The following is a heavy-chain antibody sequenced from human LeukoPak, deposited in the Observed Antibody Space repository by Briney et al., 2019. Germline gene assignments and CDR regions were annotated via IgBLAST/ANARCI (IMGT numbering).Heavy chain of an antibody. Sequence: GGSLRLSCAASGFTFSSYGMHWVRQAPGKGLEWVAVISYDGSNKYYADSVKGRFTISRDNSKNTLYLQMNSLRAEDTAVYHCAKDSSDYVWGSYRQYYYYYYGMDVWGQGTTVTVSS. V-gene: IGHV3-30*18. J-gene: IGHJ6*02. CDR2: ISYDGSNK. CDR3: AKDSSDYVWGSYRQYYYYYYGMDV. D-gene: IGHD3-16*02. CDR1: GFTFSSYG.